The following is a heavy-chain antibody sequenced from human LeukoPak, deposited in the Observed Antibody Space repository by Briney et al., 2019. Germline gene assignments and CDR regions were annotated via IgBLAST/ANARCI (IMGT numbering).Heavy chain of an antibody. CDR2: IYYSGST. CDR3: AREGYGSGSYYNWFDP. CDR1: GGSISSYY. J-gene: IGHJ5*02. Sequence: PSETLSPTCTVSGGSISSYYWSWIRQPPGKGLEWIGYIYYSGSTNYNPSLKSRVTISVDTSKNQFSLKLSSVTAADTAVYYCAREGYGSGSYYNWFDPWGQGTLVTVSS. V-gene: IGHV4-59*01. D-gene: IGHD3-10*01.